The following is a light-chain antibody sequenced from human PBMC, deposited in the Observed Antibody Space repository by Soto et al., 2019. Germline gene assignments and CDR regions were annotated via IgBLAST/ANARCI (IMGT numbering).Light chain of an antibody. Sequence: QSALTQPPSASGSPGQSVTISCTGTSSDVGGYNYVTWYQQHPGKAPKLIIYDDSKRPSGVPDRFSGSKSGTSASLAITGLQAEDEADYYCLSFDSSLSVVFGGGTQLTVL. CDR1: SSDVGGYNY. CDR2: DDS. J-gene: IGLJ2*01. V-gene: IGLV2-8*01. CDR3: LSFDSSLSVV.